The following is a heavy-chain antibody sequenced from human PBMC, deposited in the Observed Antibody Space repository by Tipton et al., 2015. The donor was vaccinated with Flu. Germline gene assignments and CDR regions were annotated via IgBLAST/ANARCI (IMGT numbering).Heavy chain of an antibody. V-gene: IGHV4-39*01. CDR1: SGSIRSTNYF. CDR3: ARLSYYDVDLKNFYFDH. CDR2: IYPRGTT. J-gene: IGHJ4*02. Sequence: TLSLTCTVSSGSIRSTNYFCAWIRQPPGKRLELIGSIYPRGTTYYNPSLKSRVTILVDTSKSQFSLKLRSVTAADTAVYYCARLSYYDVDLKNFYFDHWGQGALVTVSS. D-gene: IGHD3-10*02.